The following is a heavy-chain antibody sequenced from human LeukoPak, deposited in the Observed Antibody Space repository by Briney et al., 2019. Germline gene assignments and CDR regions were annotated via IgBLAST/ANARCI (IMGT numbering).Heavy chain of an antibody. V-gene: IGHV3-30*03. CDR3: ARDRGSGWYYYYGMDV. D-gene: IGHD6-19*01. CDR1: GFTFSSYG. J-gene: IGHJ6*02. CDR2: ISYDGSNK. Sequence: PGGSLRLSCAASGFTFSSYGMHWVRQAPGKGLEWVAVISYDGSNKYYADSVKGRFTISRDNSKNTLYLQMNSLRAEDTAVYYCARDRGSGWYYYYGMDVWGQGTTVTVSS.